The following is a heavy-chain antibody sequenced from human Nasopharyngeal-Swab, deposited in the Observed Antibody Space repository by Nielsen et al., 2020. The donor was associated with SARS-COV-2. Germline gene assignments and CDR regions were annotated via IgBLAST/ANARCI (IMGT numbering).Heavy chain of an antibody. V-gene: IGHV3-23*01. J-gene: IGHJ4*02. CDR3: AKDGGAYFDS. D-gene: IGHD3-16*01. Sequence: GGSLRLSCAASGFTFRTHAMTWVRQAPGKGLDWVSLISGSGGSPYYADSVKGRFTISRDDSKNTLYLQMNSLRAEDTAVYYCAKDGGAYFDSWGQGTLVTVSP. CDR2: ISGSGGSP. CDR1: GFTFRTHA.